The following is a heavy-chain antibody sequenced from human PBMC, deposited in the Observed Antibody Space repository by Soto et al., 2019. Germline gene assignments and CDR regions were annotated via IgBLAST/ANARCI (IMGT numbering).Heavy chain of an antibody. CDR1: GGSISSGGYY. J-gene: IGHJ4*02. CDR3: ARSHRPSYGDYAY. D-gene: IGHD4-17*01. Sequence: PSETLSLTRTVSGGSISSGGYYWSWIRQHPGKGLEWIGYIYYSGSTYYNPSLKSRVTISVDTSKNQFSLKLSSVTAADTAVYYCARSHRPSYGDYAYWGQGTLVTVSS. CDR2: IYYSGST. V-gene: IGHV4-31*03.